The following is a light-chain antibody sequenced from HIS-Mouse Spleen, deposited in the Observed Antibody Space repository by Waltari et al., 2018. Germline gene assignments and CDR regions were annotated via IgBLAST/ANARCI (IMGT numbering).Light chain of an antibody. CDR2: DDS. J-gene: IGLJ2*01. CDR3: QVWDSSSDHPV. V-gene: IGLV3-21*03. CDR1: TIGSKS. Sequence: SYVLTQPPSVSVAPGKTARITWGGNTIGSKSVHWYQQKPGQAPVLVVYDDSDRPSGIPERFSGSNSGNTATLTISRVEAGDEADYYCQVWDSSSDHPVFGGGTKLTVL.